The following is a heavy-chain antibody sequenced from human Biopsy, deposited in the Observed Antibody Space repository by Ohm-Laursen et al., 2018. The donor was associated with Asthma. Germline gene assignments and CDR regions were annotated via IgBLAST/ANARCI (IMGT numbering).Heavy chain of an antibody. V-gene: IGHV4-39*01. Sequence: SDTLSLTCSLSSGSGGYMRSGNYYWGWIRQPPGKGLEWFGSIYYSGTTYYNPSLESRVTVSADTSRNQFSLNFTAGPAADTAVYYCVRGSSSWHHGPFHYYYGLDVWGQGTTATVSS. CDR3: VRGSSSWHHGPFHYYYGLDV. D-gene: IGHD6-13*01. J-gene: IGHJ6*02. CDR2: IYYSGTT. CDR1: SGSGGYMRSGNYY.